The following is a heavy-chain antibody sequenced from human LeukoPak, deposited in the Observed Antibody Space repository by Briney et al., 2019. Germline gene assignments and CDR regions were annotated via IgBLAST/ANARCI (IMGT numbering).Heavy chain of an antibody. CDR2: IWYDGTKK. CDR3: AKEGRSLQTY. J-gene: IGHJ4*02. V-gene: IGHV3-33*03. D-gene: IGHD5-24*01. Sequence: GGSLRLSCAASTFTFSTYGMNWVRQAPGKGLEWVAVIWYDGTKKYYADSVKGRFTISRDNAKNSLYLQMNSLRVEDTAVYYCAKEGRSLQTYWGQGTLVTVSS. CDR1: TFTFSTYG.